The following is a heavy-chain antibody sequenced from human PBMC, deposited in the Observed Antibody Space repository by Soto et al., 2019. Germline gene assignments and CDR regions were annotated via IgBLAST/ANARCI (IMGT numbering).Heavy chain of an antibody. J-gene: IGHJ5*02. D-gene: IGHD6-19*01. CDR1: GFSLSTSEVG. CDR2: IYWDDDK. Sequence: QITLKESGPTLVKPTQTLTLTCTFSGFSLSTSEVGVGWIRQPPGKALQWLALIYWDDDKRYSPSLKSRLTIXKDXSXTQVVLTMTNMDPVDTATYYCAHAPGIAVTTNWFDPWGQGILVTVSS. V-gene: IGHV2-5*02. CDR3: AHAPGIAVTTNWFDP.